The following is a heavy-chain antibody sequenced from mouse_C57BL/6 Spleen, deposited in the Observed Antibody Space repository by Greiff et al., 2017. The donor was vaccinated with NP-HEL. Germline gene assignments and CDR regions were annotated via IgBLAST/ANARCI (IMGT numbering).Heavy chain of an antibody. CDR3: VPYYYVSSYHAY. J-gene: IGHJ3*01. CDR1: GFNIKAYY. Sequence: VQLQQSGAELVKPGASVKLSCTASGFNIKAYYMHWVKQRTEQGLEWIGRIDPEDGETKYAPKFQGKATITADTSSNTAYLQLSSLTSDDTAVYYCVPYYYVSSYHAYWGQGTLVTVSA. D-gene: IGHD1-1*01. V-gene: IGHV14-2*01. CDR2: IDPEDGET.